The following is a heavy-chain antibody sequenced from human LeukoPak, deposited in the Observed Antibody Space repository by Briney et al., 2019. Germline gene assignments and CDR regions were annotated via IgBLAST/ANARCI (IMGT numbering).Heavy chain of an antibody. J-gene: IGHJ4*02. V-gene: IGHV3-23*01. CDR2: ISGSGGST. CDR3: ARLKLLWSNYFDY. D-gene: IGHD2-2*01. Sequence: GGSLRLSCAASGFTFSSYGMSWVRQAPGKGLEWVSAISGSGGSTYYADSVKGRFTISRDNSKNTLYLQMNSLRAEDTAVYYCARLKLLWSNYFDYWGQGTLVTVSS. CDR1: GFTFSSYG.